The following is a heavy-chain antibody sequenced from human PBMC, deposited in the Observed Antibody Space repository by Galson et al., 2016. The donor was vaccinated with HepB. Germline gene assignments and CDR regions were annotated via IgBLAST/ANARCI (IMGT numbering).Heavy chain of an antibody. CDR1: GSRFTSYW. CDR2: IYPGDSNT. D-gene: IGHD2/OR15-2a*01. CDR3: AGAYCTTTSCPPDS. Sequence: QSGAEVKKPGESLKISCKGSGSRFTSYWIAWVRQMPGKGLEWMGLIYPGDSNTRYNPSFQGQVTISADKSITTAYLQWSSLKASDTAIYFCAGAYCTTTSCPPDSWGQGALVTVPS. V-gene: IGHV5-51*01. J-gene: IGHJ5*01.